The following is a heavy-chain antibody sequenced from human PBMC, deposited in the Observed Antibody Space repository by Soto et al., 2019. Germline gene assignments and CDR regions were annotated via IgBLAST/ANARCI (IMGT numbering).Heavy chain of an antibody. J-gene: IGHJ4*02. D-gene: IGHD1-26*01. CDR1: GFTFSSYA. Sequence: GGSLRLSCAASGFTFSSYAMTWVRQAPGKGLEWVSAISGGGGSTYYADSVKGRFTISRDNSKNTLYLQMDSLRVEDTAVYYCATHTGSVPHYFDYWRQGSLVTVSS. CDR2: ISGGGGST. V-gene: IGHV3-23*01. CDR3: ATHTGSVPHYFDY.